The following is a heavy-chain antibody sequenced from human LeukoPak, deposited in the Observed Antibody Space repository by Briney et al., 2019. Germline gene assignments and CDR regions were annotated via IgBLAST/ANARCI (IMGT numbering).Heavy chain of an antibody. CDR3: AKDSRRGGSGEYYFDY. V-gene: IGHV3-33*03. D-gene: IGHD3-10*01. J-gene: IGHJ4*02. CDR2: IWYDGSNK. Sequence: PGGSLRLSCAASGFTFSRYGMYWVRQAPGKGLEWVAVIWYDGSNKYYADSVKGRFTISSDNSKNTLYLQMNSLRAEDTAVYYCAKDSRRGGSGEYYFDYWGQGTLVTVSS. CDR1: GFTFSRYG.